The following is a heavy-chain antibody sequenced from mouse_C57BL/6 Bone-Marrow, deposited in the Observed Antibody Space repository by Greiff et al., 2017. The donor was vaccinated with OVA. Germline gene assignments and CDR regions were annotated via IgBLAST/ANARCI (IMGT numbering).Heavy chain of an antibody. CDR3: SSGGYYGSSHWYFAV. Sequence: EVQRVESGGGLVKPGGSLKLSCAASGFPFSSYAMSWVRQTPEKRLEWVATISAGGSYTNYTDNVKGRSTISRDNAKNNLYLQMSHLKSEDTATYDCSSGGYYGSSHWYFAVWGTGTTVTVSS. D-gene: IGHD1-1*01. CDR1: GFPFSSYA. CDR2: ISAGGSYT. J-gene: IGHJ1*03. V-gene: IGHV5-4*01.